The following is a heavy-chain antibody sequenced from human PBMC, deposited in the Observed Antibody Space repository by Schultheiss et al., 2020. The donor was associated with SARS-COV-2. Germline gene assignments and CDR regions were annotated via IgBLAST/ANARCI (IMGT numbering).Heavy chain of an antibody. CDR2: IWYDGSNK. D-gene: IGHD6-13*01. Sequence: GGSLRLSCAASGFTFSSYAMSWVRQAPGKGLEWVAVIWYDGSNKYYADSVKGRFTISRDNSKNTLYLQMNSLRAEDTAVYYCARDQLVVWGMDVWGQGTTVTVSS. V-gene: IGHV3-30*04. J-gene: IGHJ6*02. CDR1: GFTFSSYA. CDR3: ARDQLVVWGMDV.